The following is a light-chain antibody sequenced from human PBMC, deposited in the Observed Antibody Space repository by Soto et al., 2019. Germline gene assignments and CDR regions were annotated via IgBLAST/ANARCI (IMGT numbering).Light chain of an antibody. CDR1: QSLTNSF. V-gene: IGKV3-20*01. Sequence: EFVLTQSPGTLSLCPGERATLSCRASQSLTNSFIAWYTQRPGQAPRLLIYDTSSRASGIPDRFSGIGSGTDFTLTISRLETEEGAVVDGQQSGTSEIIFGQGTRLEI. CDR2: DTS. CDR3: QQSGTSEII. J-gene: IGKJ5*01.